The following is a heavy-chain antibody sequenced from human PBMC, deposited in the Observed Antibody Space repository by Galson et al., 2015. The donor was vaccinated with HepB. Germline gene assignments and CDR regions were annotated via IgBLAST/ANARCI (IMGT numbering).Heavy chain of an antibody. V-gene: IGHV1-46*03. Sequence: QSGAEVKKPGESLKTSCKASGYTFTNYFLHWVRQAPGQGLEWMGMINPTSGITNYAQKFQGRVTMTRDTSTSTVYMELSSLRSEDTAVYYCARCFDSSSYWWGSPPHRIYYGVDVWGQGTTVTVS. CDR2: INPTSGIT. J-gene: IGHJ6*02. CDR1: GYTFTNYF. CDR3: ARCFDSSSYWWGSPPHRIYYGVDV. D-gene: IGHD3-22*01.